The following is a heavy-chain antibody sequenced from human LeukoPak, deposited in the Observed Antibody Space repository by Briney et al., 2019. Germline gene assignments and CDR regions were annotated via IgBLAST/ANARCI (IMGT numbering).Heavy chain of an antibody. CDR3: ARSGSGYLRYYFDY. Sequence: SETLSLTCTVSGGSISSYYWGWIRQPPGKGLEWIGSMYSSGSTYYNPSLKSRVTISVDTSKNQFSLKLSSVTAADTAVYYCARSGSGYLRYYFDYWGQGTLVTVSS. V-gene: IGHV4-39*07. CDR2: MYSSGST. CDR1: GGSISSYY. D-gene: IGHD5-12*01. J-gene: IGHJ4*02.